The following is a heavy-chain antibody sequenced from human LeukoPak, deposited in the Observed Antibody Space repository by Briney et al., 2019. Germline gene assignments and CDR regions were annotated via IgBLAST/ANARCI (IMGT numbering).Heavy chain of an antibody. Sequence: KPSETLSLTCTVSGGSVSSGSYYWSWIRQPPGKGLEWIGYIYYSGSTNYNPSLKSRVTISVDTSKNQFSLKLSSVTAADTAVYYCAGGPDYYDSSGYYSFDYWGQGTLVTVSS. CDR3: AGGPDYYDSSGYYSFDY. CDR2: IYYSGST. CDR1: GGSVSSGSYY. V-gene: IGHV4-61*01. D-gene: IGHD3-22*01. J-gene: IGHJ4*02.